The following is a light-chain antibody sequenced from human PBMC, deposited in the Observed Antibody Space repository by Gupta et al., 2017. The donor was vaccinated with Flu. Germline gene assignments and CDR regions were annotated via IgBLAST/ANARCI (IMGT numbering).Light chain of an antibody. Sequence: EIVMTQSPATLSVSPGERATLPCKASQSISSNFAWYQQKPGQAPRLLIYDASTSATGIPARFSGSGSGTEFTLTISSLQSEDFAVYYCQQYNNWPYSFGQGTKLEIK. CDR2: DAS. V-gene: IGKV3-15*01. CDR1: QSISSN. CDR3: QQYNNWPYS. J-gene: IGKJ2*03.